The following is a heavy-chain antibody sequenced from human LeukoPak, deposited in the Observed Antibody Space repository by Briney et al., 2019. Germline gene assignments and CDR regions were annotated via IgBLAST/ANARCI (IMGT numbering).Heavy chain of an antibody. CDR1: GFTFSSYA. D-gene: IGHD2-2*01. J-gene: IGHJ4*02. V-gene: IGHV3-23*01. CDR2: ISGSGGST. CDR3: AKVSAVPVCSSTSCHNIDY. Sequence: PGGSLRLSCAASGFTFSSYAMSWVRQAPGKGLEWVSAISGSGGSTYYADSVKGRFTISRDNSKNTLCLQMNSLRAEDTAVYYCAKVSAVPVCSSTSCHNIDYWGQGTLVTVSS.